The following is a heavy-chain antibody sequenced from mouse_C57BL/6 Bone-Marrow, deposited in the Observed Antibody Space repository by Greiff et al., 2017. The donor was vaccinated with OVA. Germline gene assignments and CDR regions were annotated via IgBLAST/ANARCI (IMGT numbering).Heavy chain of an antibody. Sequence: VQLQQPGAELVKPGASVKTSCKASGYTFTSYWITWVKQRPGQGLEWIGDIYPGSGSTNYNEKFKSKATLTVDTSSSTAYMQLSSLTSEDSAVYYCASLHITTVVARGYWGQGTTLTVSS. CDR2: IYPGSGST. CDR1: GYTFTSYW. D-gene: IGHD1-1*01. CDR3: ASLHITTVVARGY. V-gene: IGHV1-55*01. J-gene: IGHJ2*01.